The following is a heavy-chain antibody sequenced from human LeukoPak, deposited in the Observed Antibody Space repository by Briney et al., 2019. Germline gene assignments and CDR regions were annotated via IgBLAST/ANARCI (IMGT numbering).Heavy chain of an antibody. J-gene: IGHJ4*02. CDR1: GGSFSGYY. CDR2: INHSEST. CDR3: ASLRPSGYYFDY. Sequence: SETLSLTCAVYGGSFSGYYWSWIRQPPGKGLEWIGEINHSESTNYNPSLKSRVTISVDTSKNQFSLKLSSVTAADTAVYYCASLRPSGYYFDYWGQGTLVTVSS. V-gene: IGHV4-34*01. D-gene: IGHD5-12*01.